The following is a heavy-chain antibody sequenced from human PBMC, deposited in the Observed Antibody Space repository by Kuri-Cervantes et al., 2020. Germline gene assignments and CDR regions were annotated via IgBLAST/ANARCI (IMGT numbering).Heavy chain of an antibody. V-gene: IGHV1-2*02. D-gene: IGHD4-17*01. CDR1: GYTFTGYY. CDR2: INPNSGDT. CDR3: ARAVATYGDYRRNFDY. Sequence: ASVKVSCKASGYTFTGYYIHWVRQAPGQGLEWMGWINPNSGDTNYAQKFQGRVTMTRDTSISTAYMELSRLRSDDTAVYYCARAVATYGDYRRNFDYWGRGTLVTVSS. J-gene: IGHJ4*02.